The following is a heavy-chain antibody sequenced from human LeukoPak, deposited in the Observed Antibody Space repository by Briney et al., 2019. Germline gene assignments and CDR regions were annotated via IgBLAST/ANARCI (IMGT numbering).Heavy chain of an antibody. CDR3: ARRRSSSWDYFDY. Sequence: GGALRLSCAASGFTFSSYGMHWVRQAPGKGLEWVAFIRYDGSNKYYADSVKGRFTISRDNAKNSLYLQMNSLRAEDMALYYCARRRSSSWDYFDYWGQGTLVTVSS. CDR1: GFTFSSYG. CDR2: IRYDGSNK. V-gene: IGHV3-30*02. J-gene: IGHJ4*02. D-gene: IGHD6-13*01.